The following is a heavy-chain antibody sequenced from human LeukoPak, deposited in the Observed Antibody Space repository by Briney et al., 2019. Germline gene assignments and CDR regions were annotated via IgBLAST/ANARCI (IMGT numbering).Heavy chain of an antibody. J-gene: IGHJ4*02. CDR2: MYHTGTS. CDR3: ARHFGWVGGNVDY. CDR1: GGSISSDSYY. V-gene: IGHV4-39*01. Sequence: PSETLSLTCTVSGGSISSDSYYWGWIRQPPGKGLEWIGYMYHTGTSYYNPSLKSRVTISVDTSKNQFSLKLSSVTAEDTAVYYWARHFGWVGGNVDYWGQGTQVTVSS. D-gene: IGHD3-9*01.